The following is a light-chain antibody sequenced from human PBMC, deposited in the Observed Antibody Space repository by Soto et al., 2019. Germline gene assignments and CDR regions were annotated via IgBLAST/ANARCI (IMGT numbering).Light chain of an antibody. Sequence: QSVLTQPASVSGSPGQSITISCTGTSSDVGGYNYVSWYQHHPGKAPKLMIYDVTYRPSGVSNRFSGSKSGNTASLTISGLQAEDEADYYCPSYTSSSTRVFGTGTKVTVL. J-gene: IGLJ1*01. CDR3: PSYTSSSTRV. V-gene: IGLV2-14*03. CDR2: DVT. CDR1: SSDVGGYNY.